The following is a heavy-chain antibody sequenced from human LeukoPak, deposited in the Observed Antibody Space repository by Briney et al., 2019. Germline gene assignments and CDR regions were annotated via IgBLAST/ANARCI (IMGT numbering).Heavy chain of an antibody. V-gene: IGHV5-51*01. CDR2: IYPGDSDT. Sequence: GESLKISCKGSGYSFTSYWIGWVRQMPGKGLEWMGIIYPGDSDTRYSPSFQGQVTISADKSISTAYLQWSSLKASDTAMYYCARPPYYGSGSYYNPPDYWGQGTLVTVSS. CDR3: ARPPYYGSGSYYNPPDY. J-gene: IGHJ4*02. CDR1: GYSFTSYW. D-gene: IGHD3-10*01.